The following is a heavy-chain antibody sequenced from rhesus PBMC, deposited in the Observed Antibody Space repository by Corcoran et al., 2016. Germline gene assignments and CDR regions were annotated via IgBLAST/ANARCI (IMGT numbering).Heavy chain of an antibody. CDR3: ARDLWRLGGFFDY. J-gene: IGHJ4*01. D-gene: IGHD6-31*01. CDR1: GYTFTSYY. V-gene: IGHV1-200*01. CDR2: INPSNGNT. Sequence: QVQLVQSGAEVKKPGTSVKLSCKASGYTFTSYYINWGRQAPGQVLEWKGWINPSNGNTGYAQKFQGRVTMTRDTSTSTAYMELNSLRSEDTAVYYCARDLWRLGGFFDYWGQGVLVTVSS.